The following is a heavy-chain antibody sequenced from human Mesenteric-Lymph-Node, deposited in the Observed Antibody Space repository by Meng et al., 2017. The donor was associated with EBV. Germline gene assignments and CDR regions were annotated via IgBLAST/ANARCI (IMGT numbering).Heavy chain of an antibody. V-gene: IGHV4-34*01. J-gene: IGHJ4*02. CDR3: ARGEKGPIDY. Sequence: QWQRQRWGAGMCKPSETLSLTCAVYGGSFSGYYWGWIRQPPGKGLEWIGEINHSGSTNYNPSLKSRVTISVDTSKNQFSLKLSSVTAADTAVYYCARGEKGPIDYWGQGTLVTVSS. CDR2: INHSGST. CDR1: GGSFSGYY.